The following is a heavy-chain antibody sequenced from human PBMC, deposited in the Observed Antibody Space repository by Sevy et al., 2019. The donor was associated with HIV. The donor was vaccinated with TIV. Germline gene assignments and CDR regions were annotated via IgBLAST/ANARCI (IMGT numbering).Heavy chain of an antibody. CDR2: ISCDGTYK. CDR1: GFSFSHYA. D-gene: IGHD2-8*01. J-gene: IGHJ4*02. CDR3: ARVAVSYCTNDCYHRFDY. Sequence: GGSLRLSCAVSGFSFSHYAFHWVRQAPGKGLEWVSLISCDGTYKYYADSVKGRFTISRDNSKNTLYLQMNSLRGNDTAVYYWARVAVSYCTNDCYHRFDYWGPGALVTVSS. V-gene: IGHV3-30-3*01.